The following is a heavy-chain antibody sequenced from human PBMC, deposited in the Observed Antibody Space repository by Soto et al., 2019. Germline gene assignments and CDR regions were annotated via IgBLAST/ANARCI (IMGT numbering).Heavy chain of an antibody. CDR2: ISGSGYSI. D-gene: IGHD5-18*01. Sequence: GGSLRLSCAASGFTFSSFDMNWVRQAPGKGLEWISYISGSGYSIYYADSVRGRFTFSRDNAKNSLYLQLNSLRVEDTGVYYCARGIGYNTFDYWGQGTLVTVSS. J-gene: IGHJ4*02. V-gene: IGHV3-48*03. CDR3: ARGIGYNTFDY. CDR1: GFTFSSFD.